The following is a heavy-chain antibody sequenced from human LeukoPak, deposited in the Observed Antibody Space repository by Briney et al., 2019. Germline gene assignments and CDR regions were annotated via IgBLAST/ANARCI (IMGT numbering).Heavy chain of an antibody. CDR3: ARSPTYYYGSGSPYGMDV. J-gene: IGHJ6*02. CDR1: GYTFTGYY. CDR2: INPNSGGT. V-gene: IGHV1-2*02. D-gene: IGHD3-10*01. Sequence: ASVKVSCKASGYTFTGYYMHWVRQAPGQGLEWMRWINPNSGGTNYAQKFQGRVTMTRDTSISTAYMELSRLRSDDTAVYYCARSPTYYYGSGSPYGMDVWGQGTTVTVSS.